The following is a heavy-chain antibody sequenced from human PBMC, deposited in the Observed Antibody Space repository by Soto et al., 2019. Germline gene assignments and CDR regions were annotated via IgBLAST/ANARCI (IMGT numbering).Heavy chain of an antibody. D-gene: IGHD2-15*01. J-gene: IGHJ3*02. V-gene: IGHV3-48*01. CDR3: ARGDNCSGGRCYSANNIFES. CDR1: GRTFSYYS. CDR2: ITNSGSNM. Sequence: EVQLVESGGGLVQPGGYLRLSCAASGRTFSYYSMNWVRQAPGKGLEWVSYITNSGSNMYYADSVKGRFIISRDNAKNSLYLQMNSLRAEDTAVYYCARGDNCSGGRCYSANNIFESWGQGTKVTVSS.